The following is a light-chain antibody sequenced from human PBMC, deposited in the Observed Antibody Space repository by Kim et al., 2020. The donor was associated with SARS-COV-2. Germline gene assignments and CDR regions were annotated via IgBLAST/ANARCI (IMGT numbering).Light chain of an antibody. CDR2: RDS. CDR1: NIGSKN. CDR3: QVWDSSTAV. Sequence: VARGQTSRITCGGNNIGSKNVHWYQQKPGQAPVLVIYRDSNRPSGIPERFSGSNSGNTATLTISRAQAGDEADYYCQVWDSSTAVFGGGTQLTVL. J-gene: IGLJ3*02. V-gene: IGLV3-9*01.